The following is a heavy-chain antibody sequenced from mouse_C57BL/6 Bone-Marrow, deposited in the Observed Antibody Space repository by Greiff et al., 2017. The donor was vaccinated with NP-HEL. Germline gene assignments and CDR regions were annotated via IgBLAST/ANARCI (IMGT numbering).Heavy chain of an antibody. CDR2: IHPNSGST. D-gene: IGHD1-1*01. CDR1: GYTFTSYW. V-gene: IGHV1-64*01. CDR3: ARPFSGSSIFWFAY. J-gene: IGHJ3*01. Sequence: VQLQQSGAELVKPGASVKLSCKASGYTFTSYWMHWVKQRPGQGLEWIGMIHPNSGSTNYNEKFKSKATLTVDKSSSTAYMQLSSLTSEDSAVYYCARPFSGSSIFWFAYWGQGTLVTVSA.